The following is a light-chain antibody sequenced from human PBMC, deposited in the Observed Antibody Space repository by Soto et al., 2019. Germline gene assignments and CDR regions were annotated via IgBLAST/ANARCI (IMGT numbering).Light chain of an antibody. CDR1: QSVRSD. CDR3: QQYNNWPPLT. J-gene: IGKJ4*01. V-gene: IGKV3-15*01. CDR2: GAS. Sequence: EIVLTQSPATLSVSPGERATLSCRASQSVRSDLAWYQQKPGQTPRLLIYGASSRATGVPARVSGSGSGTEFTLTISSLQSEDSAVYYCQQYNNWPPLTFGGGTKVEIK.